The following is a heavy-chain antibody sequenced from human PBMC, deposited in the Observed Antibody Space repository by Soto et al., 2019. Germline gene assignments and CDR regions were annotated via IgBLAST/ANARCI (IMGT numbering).Heavy chain of an antibody. J-gene: IGHJ4*02. V-gene: IGHV3-7*03. Sequence: GGSLRLSCAASGFSFSSYSMSWVRQAPGKGLEWVANINQDGSEKNYVDFVKGRFTISRDNAENSLYLQMSSLSAEDTAVYYSTSLMVRGVMWLDYWGQGALVTVSS. CDR1: GFSFSSYS. CDR2: INQDGSEK. D-gene: IGHD3-10*01. CDR3: TSLMVRGVMWLDY.